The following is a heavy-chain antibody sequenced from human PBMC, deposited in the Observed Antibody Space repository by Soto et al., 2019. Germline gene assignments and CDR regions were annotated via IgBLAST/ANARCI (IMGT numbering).Heavy chain of an antibody. J-gene: IGHJ4*02. CDR2: IYSSGGT. CDR3: ARMFHYYDGGYFDF. CDR1: GGSFSCSY. V-gene: IGHV4-59*01. D-gene: IGHD3-22*01. Sequence: SETLSLTCTVSGGSFSCSYWSWIRQSPGKGLEWIGYIYSSGGTNYNPSLKSQVTISVDSSRNQFSLNLKSVTAADTAPYYCARMFHYYDGGYFDFWGQGSLVTVSS.